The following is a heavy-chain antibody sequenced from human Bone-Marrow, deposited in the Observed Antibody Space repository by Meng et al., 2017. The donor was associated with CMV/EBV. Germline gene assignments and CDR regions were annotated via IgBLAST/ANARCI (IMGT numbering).Heavy chain of an antibody. D-gene: IGHD4-17*01. CDR3: ARSENGDYTY. CDR1: GGSIRMGDYY. Sequence: LTCTVSGGSIRMGDYYWSWIRQPPGKGLEWIGYIYYSGSTYYTPSLKSRVTISVDTSKNQFSLKLSSVTAADTAVYYCARSENGDYTYWGQGTLVTVSS. J-gene: IGHJ4*02. V-gene: IGHV4-30-4*01. CDR2: IYYSGST.